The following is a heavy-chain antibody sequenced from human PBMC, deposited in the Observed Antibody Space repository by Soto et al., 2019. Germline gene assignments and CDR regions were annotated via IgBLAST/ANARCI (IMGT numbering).Heavy chain of an antibody. Sequence: GGSLRLSCAASGFTVSSNYMSWVRQAPGKGLEWVSVIYSGGSTYYADSVKGRFTISRHNSKNTLYLQMNSLRAEDTAVYYCARSDSSSVYRFDYWGQGTLVTVSS. CDR1: GFTVSSNY. V-gene: IGHV3-53*04. CDR3: ARSDSSSVYRFDY. CDR2: IYSGGST. J-gene: IGHJ4*02. D-gene: IGHD6-6*01.